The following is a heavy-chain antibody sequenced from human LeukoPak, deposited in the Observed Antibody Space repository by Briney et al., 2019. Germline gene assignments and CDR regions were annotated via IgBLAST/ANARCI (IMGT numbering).Heavy chain of an antibody. J-gene: IGHJ2*01. CDR2: IKEDGTEK. Sequence: GGSLRLSCAASGFTFSSSWMNWVRQSPGKGLEWLAHIKEDGTEKYYVDSVKGRFTIFRDNAKNSLYLQMNSLRAEDTAVYYCARPHNNWRWYFDLWGRGTLVTVSS. CDR3: ARPHNNWRWYFDL. D-gene: IGHD3-3*01. CDR1: GFTFSSSW. V-gene: IGHV3-7*03.